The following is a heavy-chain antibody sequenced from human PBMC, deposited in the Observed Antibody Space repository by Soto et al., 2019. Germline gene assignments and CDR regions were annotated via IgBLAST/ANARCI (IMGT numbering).Heavy chain of an antibody. CDR3: AQEYYDILTGYHPGAFDI. CDR2: SIACNGNI. Sequence: GASVKVSCKASGYTFTSYAMHWVRQAPGQRLEWMGWSIACNGNIKYAQXFQGRVTITRDTSASTAYMELSILRSEDTAVYYCAQEYYDILTGYHPGAFDIWGQGTMVTVSS. D-gene: IGHD3-9*01. J-gene: IGHJ3*02. CDR1: GYTFTSYA. V-gene: IGHV1-3*01.